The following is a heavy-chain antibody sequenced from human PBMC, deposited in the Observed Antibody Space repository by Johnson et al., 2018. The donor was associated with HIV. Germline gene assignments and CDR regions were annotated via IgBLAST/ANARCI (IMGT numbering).Heavy chain of an antibody. CDR2: IYSGGST. CDR1: GFTVSSNY. Sequence: EVQLVESGGGVVRPGGSLRLSCAASGFTVSSNYMSWVRQAPGKGLEWVSVIYSGGSTYYADSVKGRFTISRDNSKNTLYLQMNSLRAEDTAVYYCAREGSGSWLDAFDIWGLGTMVIVSS. CDR3: AREGSGSWLDAFDI. D-gene: IGHD1-26*01. J-gene: IGHJ3*02. V-gene: IGHV3-66*02.